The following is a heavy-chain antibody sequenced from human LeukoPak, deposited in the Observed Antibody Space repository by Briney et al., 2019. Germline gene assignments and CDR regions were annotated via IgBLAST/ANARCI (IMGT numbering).Heavy chain of an antibody. CDR2: FYYSGST. D-gene: IGHD6-19*01. CDR1: GGSISRGGYS. Sequence: SETLSLTCAVSGGSISRGGYSWSWIRQPPGKGLEWIGYFYYSGSTYYNPSLKSRVTISVDTSKNQLSLKLSSVTAADTAVYYCARDGGWYSPWGQGTLVTVSS. CDR3: ARDGGWYSP. V-gene: IGHV4-30-4*07. J-gene: IGHJ5*02.